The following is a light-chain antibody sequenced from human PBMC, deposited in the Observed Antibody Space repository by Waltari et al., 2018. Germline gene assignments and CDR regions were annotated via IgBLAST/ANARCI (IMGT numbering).Light chain of an antibody. V-gene: IGKV2-29*02. CDR3: MQGTHLPWT. J-gene: IGKJ1*01. CDR2: EVS. Sequence: DIVMTQTHLSLSVTPGQPASISCKSSQSLLHSDGKTYLYWYLQNPGQSPELLISEVSSRFSGVSHRFSGSGSGTEFTLKISRVEAEDVGVYYCMQGTHLPWTFGQGTKVEIK. CDR1: QSLLHSDGKTY.